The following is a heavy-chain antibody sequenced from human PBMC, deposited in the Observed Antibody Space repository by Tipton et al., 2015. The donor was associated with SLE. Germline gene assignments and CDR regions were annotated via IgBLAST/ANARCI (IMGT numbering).Heavy chain of an antibody. V-gene: IGHV4-39*07. CDR2: SYYTGNT. CDR3: ARDPYHTSSVHYYYSYDMDV. Sequence: TLSLTCTVSGGSVSSRSNYWGWIRQPPRKGLEWIGSSYYTGNTYYNPSLKSRVTISVDTSRNQFSLKLNSVTAADTAVYYCARDPYHTSSVHYYYSYDMDVWGQGTTVTVSS. CDR1: GGSVSSRSNY. D-gene: IGHD6-6*01. J-gene: IGHJ6*02.